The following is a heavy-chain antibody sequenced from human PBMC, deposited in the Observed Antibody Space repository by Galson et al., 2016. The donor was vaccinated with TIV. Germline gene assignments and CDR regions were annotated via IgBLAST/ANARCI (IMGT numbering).Heavy chain of an antibody. CDR3: ARENRLFDFWSGYPHLDP. CDR1: GGSISSSSYY. J-gene: IGHJ5*02. D-gene: IGHD3-3*01. V-gene: IGHV4-39*07. Sequence: QVQLQQSGPGLVKPSQTLSLTCTVSGGSISSSSYYWGWIRQPPGKGLEWIGSIYYSGNPYYNPSPKSRVTISVDPSTSQFSPKRSSVTASDTAVYYCARENRLFDFWSGYPHLDPWGHGILVTVSS. CDR2: IYYSGNP.